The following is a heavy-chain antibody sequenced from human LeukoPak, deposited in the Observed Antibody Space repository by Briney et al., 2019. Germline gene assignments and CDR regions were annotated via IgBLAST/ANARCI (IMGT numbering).Heavy chain of an antibody. CDR2: IYPGDSDT. Sequence: GESLKLSCKGFGYRFTSYWIGWVRPMPGKGLEWMWIIYPGDSDTRYSPSFQGRVTISADKSISTAYLQWGSLKASDTAMYYCARLQSRGWYPKPFDYWGQGTLITVSS. CDR1: GYRFTSYW. D-gene: IGHD6-19*01. V-gene: IGHV5-51*01. CDR3: ARLQSRGWYPKPFDY. J-gene: IGHJ4*02.